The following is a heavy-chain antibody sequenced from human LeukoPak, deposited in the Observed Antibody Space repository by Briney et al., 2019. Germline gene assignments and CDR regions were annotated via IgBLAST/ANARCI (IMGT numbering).Heavy chain of an antibody. CDR1: GGSISSGGYY. J-gene: IGHJ4*02. V-gene: IGHV4-31*03. CDR2: IYYSGST. Sequence: SQTLSLTCTVSGGSISSGGYYWSWIRQHPGKGLEWIGYIYYSGSTYYNPSLKSRVTISVDTSKNQFSLKLSSVTAADTAVYYCARVGARSYYFDYWGQGTLVTVSS. CDR3: ARVGARSYYFDY. D-gene: IGHD3-10*01.